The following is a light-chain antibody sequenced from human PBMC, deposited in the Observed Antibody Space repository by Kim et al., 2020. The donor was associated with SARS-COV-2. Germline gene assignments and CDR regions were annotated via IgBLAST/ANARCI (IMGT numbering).Light chain of an antibody. Sequence: DIQLTQSPSFLSASVGDRVTVTCRASQGISTYLAWYQQKAGKAPKLLIYAATTLQSGVPSRFSGSGSGTEFTLTISSLQPEDFATYYCQQLNSYPYTFGQGTKVDIK. CDR1: QGISTY. J-gene: IGKJ2*01. V-gene: IGKV1-9*01. CDR3: QQLNSYPYT. CDR2: AAT.